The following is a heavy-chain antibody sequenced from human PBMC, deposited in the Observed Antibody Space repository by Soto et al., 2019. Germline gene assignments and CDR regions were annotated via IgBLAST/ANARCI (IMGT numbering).Heavy chain of an antibody. CDR2: IKQDGSEK. V-gene: IGHV3-7*01. J-gene: IGHJ4*02. D-gene: IGHD2-2*01. CDR3: ARDGSGGSTVSTRCDD. Sequence: EVQLVESGGGLVQPGESLRLSCAASGFTFSSYWMSWVRQAPGKGLEWVANIKQDGSEKDYVDSVKGRFTISRDNAKNALYLQMNSLRAEDTAVYYCARDGSGGSTVSTRCDDWGQGTLVTVSS. CDR1: GFTFSSYW.